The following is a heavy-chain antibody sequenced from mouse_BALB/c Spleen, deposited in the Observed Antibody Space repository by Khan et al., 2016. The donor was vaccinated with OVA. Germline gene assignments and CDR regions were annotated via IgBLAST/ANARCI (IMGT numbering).Heavy chain of an antibody. J-gene: IGHJ1*01. CDR1: GYTFTDYY. V-gene: IGHV1-19*01. Sequence: VQLKQSGPELVKPGASVKMSCKASGYTFTDYYMKWVKQSQGKSLEWIGDINPDNGDTFYNQKFKGKATLTVDKSSSTAYMQLNSLTSEDSALYFCTRGLVDVWGAGTTVTVSS. CDR3: TRGLVDV. CDR2: INPDNGDT.